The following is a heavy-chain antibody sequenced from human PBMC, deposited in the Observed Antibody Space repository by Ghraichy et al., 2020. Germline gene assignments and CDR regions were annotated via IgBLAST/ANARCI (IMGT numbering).Heavy chain of an antibody. CDR2: IKQDGSEE. V-gene: IGHV3-7*01. CDR1: GFTFSGYW. Sequence: GGSLRLSCAASGFTFSGYWMSWVRQAPGKGLEWVASIKQDGSEEHYVDSVKGRFTISRDNAKNLLSLQMNSLRAEDTAVYYCAKNIVAAGKYYYYYYGMDVWGQGTTVTVSS. D-gene: IGHD6-25*01. CDR3: AKNIVAAGKYYYYYYGMDV. J-gene: IGHJ6*02.